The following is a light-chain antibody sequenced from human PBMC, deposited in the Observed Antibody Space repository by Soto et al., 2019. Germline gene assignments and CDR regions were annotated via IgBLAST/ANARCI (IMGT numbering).Light chain of an antibody. Sequence: QSALTQPRSVSGSPGQSVTISCTGTSSDVGTYDFVSWDQQHPGKAPRLMIFDVSERPSGVPDRFSGSKSGNTASLTISGLQAEDEADYYCCLYAVTFYVFGTGTKVTVL. J-gene: IGLJ1*01. CDR2: DVS. V-gene: IGLV2-11*01. CDR1: SSDVGTYDF. CDR3: CLYAVTFYV.